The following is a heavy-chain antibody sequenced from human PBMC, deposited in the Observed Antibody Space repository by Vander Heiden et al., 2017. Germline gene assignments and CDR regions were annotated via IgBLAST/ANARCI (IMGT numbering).Heavy chain of an antibody. D-gene: IGHD6-13*01. CDR1: GFTFSSSG. CDR2: IWHDGINQ. Sequence: QVQLVESGGGVVQPGRSLRLSCAASGFTFSSSGMHWVRQAPGKGLEWVAVIWHDGINQYYADSVKGRFTISRDNSKSTLFLQMNSLRDEDAAVYYCARDSAAAATYDAFDVWGQGTLVTVSS. J-gene: IGHJ3*01. CDR3: ARDSAAAATYDAFDV. V-gene: IGHV3-33*01.